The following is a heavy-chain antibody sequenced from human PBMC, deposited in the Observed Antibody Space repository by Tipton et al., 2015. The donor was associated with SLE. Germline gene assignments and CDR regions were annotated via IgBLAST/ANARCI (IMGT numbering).Heavy chain of an antibody. CDR1: GGSISSHF. CDR3: AKDPRIAADADR. CDR2: IYYSGST. Sequence: TLSLTCTVSGGSISSHFWSWIRQPPGRGPEWIGYIYYSGSTNYNPSLKSRVTISVDKSKNQFSLKLSSVTAADTAVYYCAKDPRIAADADRWGQGTLVTVSS. J-gene: IGHJ5*02. D-gene: IGHD6-13*01. V-gene: IGHV4-59*11.